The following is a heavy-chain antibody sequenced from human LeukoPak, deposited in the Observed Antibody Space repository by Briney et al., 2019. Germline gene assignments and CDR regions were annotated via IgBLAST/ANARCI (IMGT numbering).Heavy chain of an antibody. CDR2: INRSGST. J-gene: IGHJ6*03. CDR1: GGSFSGYY. D-gene: IGHD3-9*01. CDR3: ASHGGELRYFDWLLSRHYYYYYYMDV. Sequence: SETLSLTCAVYGGSFSGYYWRWMRQPPGKGLEWIVEINRSGSTNFHTFLKSRVTISVDTSKNQFSLKLSSVTAADTAVYYCASHGGELRYFDWLLSRHYYYYYYMDVWGKGTTVTISS. V-gene: IGHV4-34*01.